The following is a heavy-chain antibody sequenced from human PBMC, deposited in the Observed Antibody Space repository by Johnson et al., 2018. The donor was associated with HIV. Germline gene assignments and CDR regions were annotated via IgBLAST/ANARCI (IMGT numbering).Heavy chain of an antibody. Sequence: VQLVESGGGLVQPGGSLRLSCAASGFTVSSNYMNWVRQAPGKGLEWVSHIGGSGTKTSYADSVKGRFTISRDNSKNTLYLQMNSLRAEDTAVYYCARDPMVRGAGGFDIWGQGTMVTVSS. J-gene: IGHJ3*02. D-gene: IGHD3-10*01. V-gene: IGHV3-66*02. CDR2: IGGSGTKT. CDR1: GFTVSSNY. CDR3: ARDPMVRGAGGFDI.